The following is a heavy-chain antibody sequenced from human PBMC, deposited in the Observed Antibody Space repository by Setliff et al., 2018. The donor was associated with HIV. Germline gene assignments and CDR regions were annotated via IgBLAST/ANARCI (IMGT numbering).Heavy chain of an antibody. D-gene: IGHD2-21*02. CDR3: AGSIVVVTAAPLT. Sequence: SETLSLTCTVSGGSISSSSYYWGWIRQPPGKGLEWIGNIYYSGSTYYNPALKSRVTISVDTSKNQFSLKLSSVTAADTAVYYWAGSIVVVTAAPLTWGQGTLVTVSS. J-gene: IGHJ5*02. CDR2: IYYSGST. V-gene: IGHV4-39*01. CDR1: GGSISSSSYY.